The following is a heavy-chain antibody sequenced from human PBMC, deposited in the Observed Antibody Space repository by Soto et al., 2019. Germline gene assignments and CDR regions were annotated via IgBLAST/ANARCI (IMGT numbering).Heavy chain of an antibody. D-gene: IGHD5-12*01. CDR1: GGSISSYY. CDR3: ARGGYDAGAFDI. Sequence: SETLSLTCTVSGGSISSYYWSWIRQPPGKGLEWIGYIYYSGSTNYNPSLKSRVTISVDTSKNQFSLKLSSVTAADTAVYYCARGGYDAGAFDIWGQGTMVTVSS. V-gene: IGHV4-59*01. J-gene: IGHJ3*02. CDR2: IYYSGST.